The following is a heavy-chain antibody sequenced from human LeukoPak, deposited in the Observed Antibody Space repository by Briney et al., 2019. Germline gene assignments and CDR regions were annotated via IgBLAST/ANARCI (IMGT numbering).Heavy chain of an antibody. V-gene: IGHV4-39*01. J-gene: IGHJ5*02. Sequence: SETLSLTCTVSGASISSSSYYWGWIRQPPGKGLEWIGSIYYSGSTYHNPSLKSRVTISVDTSKNQFSLRLSSVTAADTAVYYCARQVFPSSSITMIISWFDPWGQGTLVTVSS. CDR3: ARQVFPSSSITMIISWFDP. D-gene: IGHD3-22*01. CDR2: IYYSGST. CDR1: GASISSSSYY.